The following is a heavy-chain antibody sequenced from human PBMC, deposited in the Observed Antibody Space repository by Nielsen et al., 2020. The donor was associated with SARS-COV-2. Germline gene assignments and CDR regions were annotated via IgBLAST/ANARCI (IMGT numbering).Heavy chain of an antibody. CDR2: ISSNGGST. CDR3: AKPLWFGELDDY. V-gene: IGHV3-64*04. Sequence: GESLKISCSASGFTFSSYAMHWVRQAPGKGLEYVSAISSNGGSTYYADSVKGRFTISRDNAKNSLYLQMNSLRAEDTAVYYCAKPLWFGELDDYWGQGTLVTVSS. D-gene: IGHD3-10*01. CDR1: GFTFSSYA. J-gene: IGHJ4*02.